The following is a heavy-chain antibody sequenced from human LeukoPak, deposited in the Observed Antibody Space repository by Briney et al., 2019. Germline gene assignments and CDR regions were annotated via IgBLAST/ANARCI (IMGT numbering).Heavy chain of an antibody. CDR3: ARRERGCSYGRGAFDI. V-gene: IGHV5-51*01. Sequence: GESLKISCKGSGYSFTSYWIGWVRQMPGKGLEWMGIIYPGDSDTRYSPSFQGQVTISAAKSISTAYLQWSSLKASDTAMYYCARRERGCSYGRGAFDIWGQGTMVNVSS. CDR2: IYPGDSDT. CDR1: GYSFTSYW. D-gene: IGHD5-18*01. J-gene: IGHJ3*02.